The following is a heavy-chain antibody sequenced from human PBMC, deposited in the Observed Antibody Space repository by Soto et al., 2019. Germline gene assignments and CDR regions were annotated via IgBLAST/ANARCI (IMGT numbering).Heavy chain of an antibody. CDR1: GYTFTSYY. CDR3: ARLRFLGYYGMDV. J-gene: IGHJ6*02. V-gene: IGHV1-46*01. Sequence: GASVKVSCKASGYTFTSYYMHWVRQAPGQGLEWMGIINPNGGSTSYAQKFRGRVNMTRDTSTSAVFMELSRLRSEDTAVYYCARLRFLGYYGMDVWGQGTTVTVSS. CDR2: INPNGGST. D-gene: IGHD3-3*01.